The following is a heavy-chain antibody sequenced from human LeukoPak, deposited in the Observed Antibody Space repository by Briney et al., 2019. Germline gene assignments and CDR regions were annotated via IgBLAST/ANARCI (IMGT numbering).Heavy chain of an antibody. CDR1: GFTFSSYA. V-gene: IGHV3-23*01. Sequence: AGGSLRLSCAASGFTFSSYAMSWVRQAPGKGLEWVSAISGSGGSTYYADSVKGRFTISRDNSKSTLYLQMNSLRDEDTAVYYCARDKDPYSGYDLVGMDVWGQGTTVTVSS. D-gene: IGHD5-12*01. CDR2: ISGSGGST. CDR3: ARDKDPYSGYDLVGMDV. J-gene: IGHJ6*02.